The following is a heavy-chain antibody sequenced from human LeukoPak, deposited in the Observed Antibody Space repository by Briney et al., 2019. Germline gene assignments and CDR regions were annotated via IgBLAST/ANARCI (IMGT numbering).Heavy chain of an antibody. V-gene: IGHV3-30-3*01. CDR2: ISYDGSNK. J-gene: IGHJ4*02. CDR3: ARDSPLPQFGELLYAYYFDY. CDR1: GFTFSSYA. D-gene: IGHD3-10*01. Sequence: GSLRPSCAASGFTFSSYAMHWVRQAPGKGLEWVAVISYDGSNKYYADSVKGRFTISRDNSKNTLYLQMNSLRAEDTAVYYCARDSPLPQFGELLYAYYFDYWGQGTLVTVSS.